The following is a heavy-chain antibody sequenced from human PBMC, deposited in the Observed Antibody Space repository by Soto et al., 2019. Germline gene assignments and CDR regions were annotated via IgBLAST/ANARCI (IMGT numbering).Heavy chain of an antibody. CDR1: GFTFSNAW. D-gene: IGHD6-19*01. CDR3: ATFMTVTGPGWGRASEY. Sequence: GGSLRLSCAASGFTFSNAWMSWVRQAPGKGLEWVGRIKSKTDGGTTDYAAPVKGRFTISRDNSRNTVFLQMNTLGAEDTAIYYCATFMTVTGPGWGRASEYWGQATRVTVSS. V-gene: IGHV3-15*01. CDR2: IKSKTDGGTT. J-gene: IGHJ4*02.